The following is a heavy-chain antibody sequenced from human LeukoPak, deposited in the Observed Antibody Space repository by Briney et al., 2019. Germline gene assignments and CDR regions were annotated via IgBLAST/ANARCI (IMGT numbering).Heavy chain of an antibody. CDR3: AKDTSGSYFTGDY. J-gene: IGHJ4*02. D-gene: IGHD3-22*01. Sequence: GGSLRLSCAASGFTFSTYSMSWVRQAPGEGLEWVSAISGSGGTTYYADSVKGRFTISRDNSKNTLYLQMNSLRAEDTAVYYCAKDTSGSYFTGDYWGQGTLVTVSS. CDR2: ISGSGGTT. CDR1: GFTFSTYS. V-gene: IGHV3-23*01.